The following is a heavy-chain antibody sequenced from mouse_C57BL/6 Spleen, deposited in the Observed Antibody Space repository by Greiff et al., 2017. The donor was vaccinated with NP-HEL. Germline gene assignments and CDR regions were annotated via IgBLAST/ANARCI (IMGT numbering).Heavy chain of an antibody. CDR3: ARYSYSHYFDY. CDR1: GFTFTDYY. J-gene: IGHJ2*01. D-gene: IGHD2-12*01. Sequence: EVQGVESGGGLVQPGGSLSLSCAASGFTFTDYYMSWVRQPPGKALEWLGFIRNKANGYTTEYSASVKGRFTISRDNSQSILYLQMNALRAEDSATYYCARYSYSHYFDYWGQGTTLTVSS. V-gene: IGHV7-3*01. CDR2: IRNKANGYTT.